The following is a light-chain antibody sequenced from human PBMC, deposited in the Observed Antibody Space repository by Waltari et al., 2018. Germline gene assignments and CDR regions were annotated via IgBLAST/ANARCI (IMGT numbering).Light chain of an antibody. CDR1: QSVSSSY. V-gene: IGKV3-20*01. CDR3: QQYGSSPMYT. Sequence: EIVLTQSPGTLSLSPGERATLSCRASQSVSSSYLAWYQQKPGQAPRLLTYGASGRATGIPDRFSGSGSGTDFTLTISRLEPEDFAVYYCQQYGSSPMYTCGQGTKLEIK. J-gene: IGKJ2*01. CDR2: GAS.